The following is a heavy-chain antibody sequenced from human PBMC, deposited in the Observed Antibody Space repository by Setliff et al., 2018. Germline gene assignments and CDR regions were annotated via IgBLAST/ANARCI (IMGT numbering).Heavy chain of an antibody. CDR3: ARSYSNSLEY. D-gene: IGHD4-4*01. CDR2: INHSGKT. CDR1: GGSISSGNW. J-gene: IGHJ4*02. Sequence: PSETLSLTCAVSGGSISSGNWWSWVRQTPGKGLEWIGEINHSGKTNHKPSLMSRVTMSVDKSKNQFSLKLNSVTAADTAVYYCARSYSNSLEYWGQGTLVTVSS. V-gene: IGHV4-4*02.